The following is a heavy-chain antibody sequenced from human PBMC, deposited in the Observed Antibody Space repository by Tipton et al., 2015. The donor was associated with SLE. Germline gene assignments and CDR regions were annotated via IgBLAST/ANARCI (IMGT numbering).Heavy chain of an antibody. J-gene: IGHJ4*02. CDR3: ARGTHFYGFFDS. CDR2: INHSGST. CDR1: GGSFSAYY. Sequence: TLSLTCAVYGGSFSAYYWSWIRQPPGKGLEWIGEINHSGSTNYNPSLTSRVTISVDTSKNQFSLKVNSVTAADTAVYYCARGTHFYGFFDSWGQGTLVTVSP. V-gene: IGHV4-34*01. D-gene: IGHD3-3*02.